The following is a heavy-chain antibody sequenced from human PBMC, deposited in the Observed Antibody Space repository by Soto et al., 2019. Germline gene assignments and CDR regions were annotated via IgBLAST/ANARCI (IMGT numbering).Heavy chain of an antibody. V-gene: IGHV4-59*01. D-gene: IGHD3-10*01. J-gene: IGHJ5*02. CDR1: GGSISGYF. Sequence: QVQLQESGPGLVKPSETLSLTCTVSGGSISGYFWSWMRQPPRKELEWIGYIYYSGSTNYNPSLKSRITMSVDSSKNQFSLKLSSVTAADTAVYYCARHRYGSGSLYNWFDPWGQGTLVTVSS. CDR3: ARHRYGSGSLYNWFDP. CDR2: IYYSGST.